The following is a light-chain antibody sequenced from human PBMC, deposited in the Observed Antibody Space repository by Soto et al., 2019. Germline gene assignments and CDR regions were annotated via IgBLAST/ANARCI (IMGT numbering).Light chain of an antibody. CDR3: CSYAGSSWV. V-gene: IGLV2-11*01. CDR2: DVS. J-gene: IGLJ3*02. CDR1: SSDVGGYNY. Sequence: QSALTQPRSVSGSPGQSVTISCTGNSSDVGGYNYVSWYQQHPGKAPKLMIYDVSKRPSGVPDRFSGSKSGNTASLTISGLQAEDEADYYCCSYAGSSWVFGGGTKVTVL.